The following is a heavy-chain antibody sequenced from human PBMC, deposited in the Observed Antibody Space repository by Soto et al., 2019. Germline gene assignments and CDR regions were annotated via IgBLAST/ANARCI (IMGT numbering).Heavy chain of an antibody. J-gene: IGHJ4*02. D-gene: IGHD3-3*01. CDR2: ISGSGGST. Sequence: GGSLRLSCAASGFTFSSYAMSWVRQAPGKGLEWVSAISGSGGSTYYADSVKGRFTISRDNSKNTLYLQMNSLRAEDTAVYYSAKGNDFWSGYYPTYFDYWGQGTLVTVSS. V-gene: IGHV3-23*01. CDR1: GFTFSSYA. CDR3: AKGNDFWSGYYPTYFDY.